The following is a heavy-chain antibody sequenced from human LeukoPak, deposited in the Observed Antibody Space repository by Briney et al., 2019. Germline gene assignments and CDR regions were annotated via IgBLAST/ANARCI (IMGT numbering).Heavy chain of an antibody. CDR2: ISGSGGST. J-gene: IGHJ4*02. CDR3: AKVRAGGTGYYFDY. CDR1: GFTFSTYA. V-gene: IGHV3-23*01. D-gene: IGHD3-10*01. Sequence: GGSLRLSCAASGFTFSTYAMSWVRQAPGEGLEWVSTISGSGGSTYYADSVKGRFTISRDNSNNTPYLQMNSLRAEDTAVYYCAKVRAGGTGYYFDYWGQGTLVTVSS.